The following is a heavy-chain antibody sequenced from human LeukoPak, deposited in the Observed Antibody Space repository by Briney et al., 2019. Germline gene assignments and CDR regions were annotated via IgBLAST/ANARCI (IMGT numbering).Heavy chain of an antibody. CDR1: GYTFRSYE. Sequence: ASVKVSCKASGYTFRSYEINWVRQAPGQGLEWVGWIHPNSGKTGYAQKFQGRVTMTRDISTETAFLELSSLKFYDTGIFYCARGHYGGNRYFDIWGQGTLVTVSS. D-gene: IGHD4-23*01. J-gene: IGHJ4*02. V-gene: IGHV1-8*01. CDR2: IHPNSGKT. CDR3: ARGHYGGNRYFDI.